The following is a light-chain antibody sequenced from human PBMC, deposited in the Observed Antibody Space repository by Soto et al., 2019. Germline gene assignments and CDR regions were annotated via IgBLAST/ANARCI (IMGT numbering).Light chain of an antibody. CDR2: KAS. V-gene: IGKV1-5*03. J-gene: IGKJ1*01. Sequence: DIQMTQSPSTLSASAGDRVTITCRASQTISSWLAWYQQKPGKAPNLLIYKASTSESGVPSRFSGSGSGKEFTLTISSLGPYDFANYYFQQYDSYYWTFGQGTKVEIK. CDR3: QQYDSYYWT. CDR1: QTISSW.